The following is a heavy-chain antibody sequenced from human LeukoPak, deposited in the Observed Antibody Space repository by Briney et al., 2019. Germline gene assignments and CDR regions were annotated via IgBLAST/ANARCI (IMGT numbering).Heavy chain of an antibody. Sequence: SDTLALTSSVSGGSISSYFWSLIRQPAGKGLEWIGRIYPSGNTNYNPSLNSQVTMSVDTSKNQFSLELTSVAAADTAIYYCARDVGSSGGYYGMDLWGQGTTVTVSS. V-gene: IGHV4-4*07. D-gene: IGHD6-6*01. CDR1: GGSISSYF. J-gene: IGHJ6*02. CDR3: ARDVGSSGGYYGMDL. CDR2: IYPSGNT.